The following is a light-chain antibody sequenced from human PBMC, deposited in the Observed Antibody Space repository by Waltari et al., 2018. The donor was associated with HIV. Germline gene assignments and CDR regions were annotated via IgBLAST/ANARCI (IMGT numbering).Light chain of an antibody. V-gene: IGLV2-14*03. CDR2: DVS. CDR1: SSDIAGSNY. CDR3: SSYTSSSTKV. Sequence: QSALTQPASVSGSPGQSITISCTGTSSDIAGSNYVSWYQQHPGKAPKIMIYDVSNGPSGLSNRFSGSNAGNTASLTISGLQAEDEADYYCSSYTSSSTKVFGGGTKLTVL. J-gene: IGLJ2*01.